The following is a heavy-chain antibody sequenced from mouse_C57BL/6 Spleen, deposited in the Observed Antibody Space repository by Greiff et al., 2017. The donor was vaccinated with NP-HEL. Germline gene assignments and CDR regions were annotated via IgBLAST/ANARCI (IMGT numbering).Heavy chain of an antibody. J-gene: IGHJ4*01. Sequence: QVQLKQSGAELVKPGASVKLSCKASGYTFTSYWMQWVKQRPGQGLEWIGEIDPSDSYTNYNQKFKGKATLTVDTSSSTAYMQLSSLTSEDSAVYYCARDYVYAMDYWGQGTSVTVSS. D-gene: IGHD1-1*01. CDR1: GYTFTSYW. CDR2: IDPSDSYT. CDR3: ARDYVYAMDY. V-gene: IGHV1-50*01.